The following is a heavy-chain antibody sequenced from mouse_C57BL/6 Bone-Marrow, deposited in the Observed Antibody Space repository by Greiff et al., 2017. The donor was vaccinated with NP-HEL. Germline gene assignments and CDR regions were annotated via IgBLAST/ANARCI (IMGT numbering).Heavy chain of an antibody. V-gene: IGHV1-64*01. CDR3: ARTDYYGSSYNAMDY. J-gene: IGHJ4*01. Sequence: VQLQQPGAELVKPGASVKLSCKASGYTFTSYWMHWVKQRPGQGLEWIGMIHPNSGSTNYNEKFKGKATFTADTSSNTAYMQLSSLTTEDSAIYYCARTDYYGSSYNAMDYWGQGTSVTVSS. D-gene: IGHD1-1*01. CDR2: IHPNSGST. CDR1: GYTFTSYW.